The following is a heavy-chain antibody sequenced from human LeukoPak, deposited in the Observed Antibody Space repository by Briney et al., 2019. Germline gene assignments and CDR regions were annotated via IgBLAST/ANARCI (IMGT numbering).Heavy chain of an antibody. Sequence: GSLRLSCAASGFTFSSYAMSWVRQAPGKGLEWVSAISGSGGSTYYADSVKGRFTISRDNSKNTLYLQMNSLRAEDTAVYYCAKDGGYSSSNTRGGWGQGTLVTVSS. CDR2: ISGSGGST. CDR3: AKDGGYSSSNTRGG. D-gene: IGHD6-13*01. V-gene: IGHV3-23*01. CDR1: GFTFSSYA. J-gene: IGHJ4*02.